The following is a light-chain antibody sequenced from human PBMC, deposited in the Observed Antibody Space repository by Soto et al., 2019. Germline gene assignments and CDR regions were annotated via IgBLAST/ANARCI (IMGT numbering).Light chain of an antibody. J-gene: IGLJ1*01. CDR1: SSNIGAGYD. CDR3: QSYDNRLSGYV. CDR2: SNT. Sequence: QSVLTQPPSVSGAPGQGVTISCTRGSSNIGAGYDVHWYQQLPGTGPKLLIRSNTNRPSGVPDRFSGSNSGTSASLAITGLQPEDEADYYCQSYDNRLSGYVFGTGTKLTVL. V-gene: IGLV1-40*01.